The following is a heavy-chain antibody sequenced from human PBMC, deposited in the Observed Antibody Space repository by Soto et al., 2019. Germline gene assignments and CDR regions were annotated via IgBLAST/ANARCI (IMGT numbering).Heavy chain of an antibody. CDR2: TYSGGST. CDR1: GFTVSRNY. CDR3: ARGGNPNYY. V-gene: IGHV3-53*04. Sequence: EVQLEESGGGLVQPGGSLRLSCVVSGFTVSRNYMSWVRQAPGKGLEWVSVTYSGGSTYYADSVKGRFTISRHNSKNTLYLQMNSLRAEDTAVYYCARGGNPNYYWGQGTLVTVSS. D-gene: IGHD4-4*01. J-gene: IGHJ4*02.